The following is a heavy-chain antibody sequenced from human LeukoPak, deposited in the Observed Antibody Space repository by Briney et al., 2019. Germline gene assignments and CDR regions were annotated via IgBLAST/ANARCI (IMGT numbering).Heavy chain of an antibody. CDR1: GGSISSSSYY. J-gene: IGHJ4*02. V-gene: IGHV4-39*01. CDR3: ARHEWGIYSGKRLGFDY. Sequence: SETLSLTCTVSGGSISSSSYYWGWIRQPPGKGLEWIGGIYYSGSTYYNPSLKSRVTISVDTSKNQFSLKLSSVTAADTAVYYCARHEWGIYSGKRLGFDYWGQGTLVTVSS. CDR2: IYYSGST. D-gene: IGHD5-12*01.